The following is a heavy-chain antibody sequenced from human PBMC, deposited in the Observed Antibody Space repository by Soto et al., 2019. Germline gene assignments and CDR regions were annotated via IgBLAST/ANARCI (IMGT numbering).Heavy chain of an antibody. J-gene: IGHJ4*02. V-gene: IGHV2-26*01. D-gene: IGHD1-1*01. CDR3: ARILKGNWNDDEGR. CDR2: IFSNDEK. Sequence: QVTLKESGPVLVKPTETLTLTCTVSGFSLSNARMGVSWIRQPPGKALEWLAHIFSNDEKSYSTSLKSRLTISKDTSKSQEVLTMTNTDPVDTATDSCARILKGNWNDDEGRWGQGTLVTVSS. CDR1: GFSLSNARMG.